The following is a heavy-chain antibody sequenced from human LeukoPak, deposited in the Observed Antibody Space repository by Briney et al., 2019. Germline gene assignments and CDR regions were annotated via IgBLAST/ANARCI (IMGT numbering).Heavy chain of an antibody. CDR3: ASGYGSGYSYGPFDY. D-gene: IGHD5-18*01. V-gene: IGHV4-4*02. CDR2: IYHSGST. Sequence: SETLSLTCAVPGGSISSSNWWSWVRQPPGKGLEWIGEIYHSGSTNYNPSLKSRVTISVDKSKNQFSLKLSSVTAADTAVYYCASGYGSGYSYGPFDYWGQGTLVTVSP. CDR1: GGSISSSNW. J-gene: IGHJ4*02.